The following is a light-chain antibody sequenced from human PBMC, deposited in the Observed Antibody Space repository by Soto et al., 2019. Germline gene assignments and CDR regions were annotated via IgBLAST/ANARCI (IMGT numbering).Light chain of an antibody. CDR1: QSVLYSSNDKNY. J-gene: IGKJ1*01. V-gene: IGKV4-1*01. CDR2: YTS. Sequence: DIVMTQSPDSLAVSLGERATINCKSSQSVLYSSNDKNYLAWYQQRPGQPPKLLIYYTSTRESGVPDRFSGSGSGTDFTLTISSPQAEDVAVYYCQQYYSTPPTFGQGTKVEIK. CDR3: QQYYSTPPT.